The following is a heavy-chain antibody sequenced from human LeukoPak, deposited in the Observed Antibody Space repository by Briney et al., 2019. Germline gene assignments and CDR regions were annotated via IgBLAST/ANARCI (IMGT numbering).Heavy chain of an antibody. J-gene: IGHJ4*02. CDR1: GFTFSNYG. CDR2: ISGSGGTT. CDR3: ALAAAASSFDY. V-gene: IGHV3-23*01. D-gene: IGHD2-15*01. Sequence: PGGSLRLSCAASGFTFSNYGMSWVRKAPGKGLEWVSGISGSGGTTYYADSVKGRLTISRDNSKNTLYLQMNSLRVEDTAVYYCALAAAASSFDYWGQGTLLTVSS.